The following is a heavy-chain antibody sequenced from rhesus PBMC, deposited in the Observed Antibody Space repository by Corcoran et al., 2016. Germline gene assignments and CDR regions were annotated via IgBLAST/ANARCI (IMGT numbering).Heavy chain of an antibody. Sequence: EVQLVETGGGLVQPGGSLKLSCAASGFTFSSYGMSWVRQAPGKGLEWLSAINSGGGTTYYADSVKGRFTISRDNSKNTLSLQMNSLRAEDTAVYYCAVTAYYSGSDFDYWGQGVLVTVSS. V-gene: IGHV3S5*01. J-gene: IGHJ4*01. D-gene: IGHD3-16*01. CDR1: GFTFSSYG. CDR3: AVTAYYSGSDFDY. CDR2: INSGGGTT.